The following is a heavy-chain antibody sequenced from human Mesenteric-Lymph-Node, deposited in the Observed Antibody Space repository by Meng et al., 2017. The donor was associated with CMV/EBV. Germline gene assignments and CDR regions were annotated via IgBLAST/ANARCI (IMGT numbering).Heavy chain of an antibody. J-gene: IGHJ3*02. CDR2: IYYNGNT. CDR3: ARVLGPRGDIPFRFDI. D-gene: IGHD5-12*01. Sequence: SETLSLTCSVSEGSISDDYWSWIRQPPGKGLEWIGYIYYNGNTVYNPSLKSRVTISIDTSRQQFSLKLNSVTAADTAVYYCARVLGPRGDIPFRFDIWCQGTRVTVSS. V-gene: IGHV4-59*01. CDR1: EGSISDDY.